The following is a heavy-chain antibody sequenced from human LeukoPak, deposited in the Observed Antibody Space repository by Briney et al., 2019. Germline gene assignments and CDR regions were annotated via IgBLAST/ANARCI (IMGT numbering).Heavy chain of an antibody. V-gene: IGHV1-24*01. CDR3: ATDYRSDFWSGYYRY. J-gene: IGHJ4*02. CDR2: FDPEDGET. D-gene: IGHD3-3*01. CDR1: GYTLTELS. Sequence: GASVKVSCKVSGYTLTELSMHWVRQAPGKGLEWMGGFDPEDGETIYAQKFQGRVTMTEDTSTDTAYMELSSLRSEDTAVYYCATDYRSDFWSGYYRYWGQGTLVTVSS.